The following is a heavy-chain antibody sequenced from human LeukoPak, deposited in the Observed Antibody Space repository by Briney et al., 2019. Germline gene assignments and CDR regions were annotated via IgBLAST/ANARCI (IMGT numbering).Heavy chain of an antibody. J-gene: IGHJ3*02. D-gene: IGHD3-16*01. V-gene: IGHV4-59*01. Sequence: SETLSLTCSVSGGFIRGYYWSWIRQPPGKGLEWIGYIYYSGTTNYNPSIQSRVTISVDTSKSQFYMKLSSVTAADTAVYYCARVQGGRITSDFDIWGQGTMVTVSS. CDR3: ARVQGGRITSDFDI. CDR2: IYYSGTT. CDR1: GGFIRGYY.